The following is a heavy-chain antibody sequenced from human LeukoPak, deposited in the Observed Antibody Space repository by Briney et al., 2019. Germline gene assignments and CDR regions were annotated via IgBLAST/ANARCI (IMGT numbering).Heavy chain of an antibody. Sequence: GRSLRLSCAASGFTFDDYAMHWVRQAPGKGLEWVSGISWNSGSIGYADSVKGRFTISRDNAKNSLYLQMNSLRAEDTALYYCAKAWGYEYSSSSFDYWGQGTLVTVSS. CDR1: GFTFDDYA. CDR2: ISWNSGSI. J-gene: IGHJ4*02. D-gene: IGHD6-6*01. CDR3: AKAWGYEYSSSSFDY. V-gene: IGHV3-9*01.